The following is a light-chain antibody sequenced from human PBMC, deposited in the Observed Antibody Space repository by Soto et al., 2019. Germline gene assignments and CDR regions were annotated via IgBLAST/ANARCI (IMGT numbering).Light chain of an antibody. V-gene: IGKV1-33*01. CDR1: QDISNY. CDR3: QQYDNLPT. J-gene: IGKJ5*01. Sequence: DIQMTQSPSSLSASEGNRVTITCQASQDISNYLNWYQQKPGKAPKLLIYDASNLETGVPSRFSGSGSGTDFTFTISSLQPEDIATYYCQQYDNLPTFGQGTRLEIK. CDR2: DAS.